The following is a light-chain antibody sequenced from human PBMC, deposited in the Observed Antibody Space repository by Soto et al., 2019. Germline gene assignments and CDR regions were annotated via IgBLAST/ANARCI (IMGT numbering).Light chain of an antibody. CDR2: GAS. V-gene: IGKV1-39*01. CDR3: QQSYSSPPET. CDR1: QSINNY. Sequence: DIQMTQSPSSLSASVGDRVTITCRASQSINNYLNWYQQKPGKAPKLLICGASNLQIGVPSRFSGSGSGTEFTLSISSVQPEDFATYYCQQSYSSPPETFGQVTKVEIK. J-gene: IGKJ1*01.